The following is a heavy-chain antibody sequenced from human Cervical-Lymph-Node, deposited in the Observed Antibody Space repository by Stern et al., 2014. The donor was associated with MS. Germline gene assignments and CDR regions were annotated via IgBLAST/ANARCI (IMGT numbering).Heavy chain of an antibody. Sequence: QVQLVESGPEVKKPGASVKVSCKAYGSTFPTYGIYWVRLLPGHGLEWMGWVSDYNGDNKPAQQFQGRVTMTKDTSTNTAYMELRSLTSDDPAVYYCAQSLAYYGMDVWGQGTTVTVSS. CDR2: VSDYNGDN. J-gene: IGHJ6*02. CDR1: GSTFPTYG. D-gene: IGHD2-21*01. V-gene: IGHV1-18*01. CDR3: AQSLAYYGMDV.